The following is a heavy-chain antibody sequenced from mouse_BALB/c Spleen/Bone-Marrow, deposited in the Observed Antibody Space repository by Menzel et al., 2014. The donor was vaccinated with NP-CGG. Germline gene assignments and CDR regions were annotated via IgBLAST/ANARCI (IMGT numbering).Heavy chain of an antibody. CDR3: ARSGGDSMDY. CDR1: GYTFTSYD. V-gene: IGHV1S56*01. D-gene: IGHD2-13*01. Sequence: QVHVKQSGPELVKPGALVKISCKASGYTFTSYDINWVKQWPGQGLEWIGWIYPGDGSTKYNEKFKGKATLTADKSSSTAYMQLSSLTSGNSADYFCARSGGDSMDYWGQGTSVTVSS. J-gene: IGHJ4*01. CDR2: IYPGDGST.